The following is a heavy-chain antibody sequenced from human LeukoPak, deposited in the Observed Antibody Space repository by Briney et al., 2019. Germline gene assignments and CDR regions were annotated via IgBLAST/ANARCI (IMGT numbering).Heavy chain of an antibody. J-gene: IGHJ6*03. Sequence: ASVKVSCKASGGTFSSYAISWVRQAPGQGLEWMGGIIPIFGTANYAQKFQGRVTITTDESTSTAYMELSSLRSEDTAVYYCARGRDGYNQPGYYYYYMDVWGKGTTVTVSS. D-gene: IGHD5-24*01. CDR3: ARGRDGYNQPGYYYYYMDV. CDR1: GGTFSSYA. CDR2: IIPIFGTA. V-gene: IGHV1-69*05.